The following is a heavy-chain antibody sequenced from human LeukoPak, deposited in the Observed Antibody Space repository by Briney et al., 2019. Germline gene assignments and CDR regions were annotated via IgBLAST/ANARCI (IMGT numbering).Heavy chain of an antibody. CDR3: ARSLVVVPLDY. CDR2: IYYSGST. V-gene: IGHV4-59*01. CDR1: GGSISSYY. D-gene: IGHD3-22*01. J-gene: IGHJ4*02. Sequence: SETLSLTCTVSGGSISSYYWSWIRQPPGKGLEWIGYIYYSGSTNYNPSLKSRVTISVDTSKNQFSLKLSSVTAADTAVYYCARSLVVVPLDYRGQGTLVTVSS.